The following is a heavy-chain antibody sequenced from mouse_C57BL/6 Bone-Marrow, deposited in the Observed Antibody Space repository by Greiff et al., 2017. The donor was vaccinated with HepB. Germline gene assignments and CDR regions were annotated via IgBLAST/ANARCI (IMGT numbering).Heavy chain of an antibody. V-gene: IGHV5-6*01. CDR2: ISSGGSYT. J-gene: IGHJ4*01. Sequence: DVHLVESGGDLVKPGGSLKLSCAASGFTFSSYGMSWVRQTPDKRLEWVATISSGGSYTYYPDSVKGRFTISRDNAKNTLYLQMSSLKSEDTAMYYCARFGYDWDAMDYWGQGTSVTVSS. D-gene: IGHD2-4*01. CDR3: ARFGYDWDAMDY. CDR1: GFTFSSYG.